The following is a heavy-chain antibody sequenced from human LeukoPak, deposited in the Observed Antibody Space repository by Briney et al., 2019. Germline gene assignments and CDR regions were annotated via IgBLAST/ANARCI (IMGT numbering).Heavy chain of an antibody. D-gene: IGHD1-26*01. Sequence: SETLSLTCSVSDGSINSYYWNWIRRPSGKGLEWIGYIYYNGNTNYSPSLKSRVTMSVDTSKNLFSLKVSSVTAADTAVYYCARGRSNYYGMDVWGQGTTVTVSS. V-gene: IGHV4-59*01. CDR1: DGSINSYY. CDR3: ARGRSNYYGMDV. J-gene: IGHJ6*02. CDR2: IYYNGNT.